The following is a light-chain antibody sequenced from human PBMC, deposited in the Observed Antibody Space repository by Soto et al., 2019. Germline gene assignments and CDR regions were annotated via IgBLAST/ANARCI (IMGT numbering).Light chain of an antibody. CDR1: SSDVGGYNY. CDR3: SAYAGSSTWV. V-gene: IGLV2-8*01. Sequence: QSVPTQPPSASGSPGQSVTFSCTGTSSDVGGYNYVSWYQQYPGKAPKLMIYEVYKRHSGVPDRFSGSKSGNTASLTVSGLQPEDGADYYCSAYAGSSTWVFGGGTKLTVL. CDR2: EVY. J-gene: IGLJ2*01.